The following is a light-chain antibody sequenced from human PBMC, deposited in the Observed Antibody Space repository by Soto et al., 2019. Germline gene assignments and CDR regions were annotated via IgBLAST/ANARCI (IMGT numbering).Light chain of an antibody. Sequence: EVVMTQYPATLSVSPGERATLSCRASQSVTSNYFAWYQQQPGQAPRLLISGASTRATGIPARFSGSGSGTDSTLTISRLEPEDFAVYYCHQYDSWTFGQGTKVDIK. CDR1: QSVTSNY. CDR3: HQYDSWT. J-gene: IGKJ1*01. CDR2: GAS. V-gene: IGKV3-20*01.